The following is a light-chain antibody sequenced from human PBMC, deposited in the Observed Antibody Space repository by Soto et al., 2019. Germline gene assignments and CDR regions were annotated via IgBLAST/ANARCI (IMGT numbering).Light chain of an antibody. Sequence: QTVVTQEPSFSVSPGGTVTHTCGLSSGSVSTSYYPSWYQQTPGQAPRTLIYNTYTRSSGVPDRFSASILGDKAALTITGAQADDESDYYCVLYMGSGISVFGGGTQLTVL. V-gene: IGLV8-61*01. CDR1: SGSVSTSYY. J-gene: IGLJ2*01. CDR2: NTY. CDR3: VLYMGSGISV.